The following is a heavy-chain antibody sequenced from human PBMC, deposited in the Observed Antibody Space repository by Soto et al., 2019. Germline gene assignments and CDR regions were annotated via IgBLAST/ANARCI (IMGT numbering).Heavy chain of an antibody. CDR3: ARRYYDFWSGYPRYYYYMDV. CDR1: GFTVSSNY. J-gene: IGHJ6*03. CDR2: IKESGSEK. Sequence: GGSLRLSCAASGFTVSSNYMSWVRQAPGKGLEWVANIKESGSEKYYVDSVKGRFTISRDNAKNSLYLQMNSLRAEDTAVYYCARRYYDFWSGYPRYYYYMDVWGKGTTVTVSS. D-gene: IGHD3-3*01. V-gene: IGHV3-7*01.